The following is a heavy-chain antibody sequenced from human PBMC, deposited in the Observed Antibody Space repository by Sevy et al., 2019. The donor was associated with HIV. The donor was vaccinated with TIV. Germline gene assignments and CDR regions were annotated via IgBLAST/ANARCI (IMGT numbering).Heavy chain of an antibody. CDR1: GFTFSSYS. J-gene: IGHJ3*02. V-gene: IGHV3-21*01. CDR3: AREMAVLLWFGELPIYRGENAFDI. CDR2: ISSSSSYI. D-gene: IGHD3-10*01. Sequence: GGSLRLSCAASGFTFSSYSMNWVRQAPGKGLEWVSFISSSSSYIYYADSVKGRFTISRDNAKNSLYLQMNSLRAEDTAVYYYAREMAVLLWFGELPIYRGENAFDIWGQGTMVTVSS.